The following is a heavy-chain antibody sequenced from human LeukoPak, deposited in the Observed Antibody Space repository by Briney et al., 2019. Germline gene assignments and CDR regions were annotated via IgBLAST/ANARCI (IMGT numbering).Heavy chain of an antibody. V-gene: IGHV3-21*05. CDR2: ISSSSSYT. CDR1: GFTFSSYA. CDR3: ARDKDIVVVPAAYGMDV. J-gene: IGHJ6*04. Sequence: GGSLRLSCAASGFTFSSYAMHWIRQAPGKGLEWVSYISSSSSYTNYADSVKGRFTISRDNAKNSLYLQMNSLRAEDTAVYYCARDKDIVVVPAAYGMDVWGKGTTVTVSS. D-gene: IGHD2-2*01.